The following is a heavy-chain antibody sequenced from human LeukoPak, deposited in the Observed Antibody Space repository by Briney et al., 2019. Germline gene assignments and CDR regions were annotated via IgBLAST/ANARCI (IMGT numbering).Heavy chain of an antibody. V-gene: IGHV3-23*01. Sequence: GGCLRLSRAVSVLLPNRYDLMWVSHARGRGLEGGSSVSGSGENTLYTDSARGRYTLSRDNHGNTLFIQMNSVRVEDTAIYYCVKDIGYADYDRSRGLDYWGQGTVVSVS. CDR1: VLLPNRYD. CDR3: VKDIGYADYDRSRGLDY. CDR2: VSGSGENT. J-gene: IGHJ4*02. D-gene: IGHD3-16*01.